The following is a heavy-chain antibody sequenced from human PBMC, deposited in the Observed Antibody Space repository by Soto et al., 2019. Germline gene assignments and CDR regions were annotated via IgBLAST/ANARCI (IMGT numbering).Heavy chain of an antibody. V-gene: IGHV3-23*01. J-gene: IGHJ5*02. Sequence: GGSLRLSCAASGFTFSSYSMSWVRQAPGKGPEWVPGFRTGGDDGTTYYADSVKGRFTISRDNSKNTLYLQLNSLRAEDTAVYYCVIERLARATNPTFDPWGQVTRVSVS. D-gene: IGHD3-10*01. CDR1: GFTFSSYS. CDR2: FRTGGDDGTT. CDR3: VIERLARATNPTFDP.